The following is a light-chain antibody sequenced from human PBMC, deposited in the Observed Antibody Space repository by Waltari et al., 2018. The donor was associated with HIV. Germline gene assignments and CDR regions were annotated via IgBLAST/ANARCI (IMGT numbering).Light chain of an antibody. CDR1: SSDVGSYNR. CDR2: EVS. Sequence: QSALTQPPSVSGSPGQSVTISCNGTSSDVGSYNRVSWYQQPPGTAPKLMIYEVSNRPSGVPDRFSGSKSGNTASLTISGLQAEDEADYYCGSYTSSSTWVFGGGTKLTVL. J-gene: IGLJ3*02. V-gene: IGLV2-18*02. CDR3: GSYTSSSTWV.